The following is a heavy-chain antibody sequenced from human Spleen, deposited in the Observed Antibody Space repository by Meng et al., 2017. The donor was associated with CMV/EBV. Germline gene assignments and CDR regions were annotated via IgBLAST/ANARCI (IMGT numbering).Heavy chain of an antibody. CDR3: ARTCGEEWELPSYWFDP. V-gene: IGHV4-30-4*08. CDR1: SISSGEYY. CDR2: IYYSGST. J-gene: IGHJ5*02. D-gene: IGHD1-26*01. Sequence: SISSGEYYWSWIRQPPGKGLEWIGYIYYSGSTYYNPSLKSRVTISVDTSKNQFSLKLSSVTAADTAVYYCARTCGEEWELPSYWFDPWGQGTLVTSPQ.